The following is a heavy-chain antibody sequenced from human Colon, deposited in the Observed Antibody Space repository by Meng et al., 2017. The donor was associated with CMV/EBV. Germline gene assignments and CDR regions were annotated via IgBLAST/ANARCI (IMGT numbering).Heavy chain of an antibody. J-gene: IGHJ4*01. Sequence: GGSLRLSCAASGFSFSDYAMHWVRQAPGKGLEWVAVISNDGRYKHYADSVKGRFTISRDNSKNTLYVQMYSLRADDTAIYYCASGGYDYVVVPAFLFDYWGQGTLVTVSS. CDR3: ASGGYDYVVVPAFLFDY. D-gene: IGHD5-12*01. V-gene: IGHV3-30*04. CDR2: ISNDGRYK. CDR1: GFSFSDYA.